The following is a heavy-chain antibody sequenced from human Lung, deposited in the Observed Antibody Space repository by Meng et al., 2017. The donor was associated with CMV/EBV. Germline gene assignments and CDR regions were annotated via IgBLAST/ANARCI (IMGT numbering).Heavy chain of an antibody. CDR1: GFTFDAFA. CDR3: THRGGERVTFDAMDV. CDR2: ISGNTGFI. D-gene: IGHD2-21*02. Sequence: GGSLRLSCTASGFTFDAFAMHWVRQSPGEGLEWVSGISGNTGFIGYADSVKGRFTISRDTAEKTLSLQINTLRAEDTALFYCTHRGGERVTFDAMDVWGQGTTVTVSS. V-gene: IGHV3-9*01. J-gene: IGHJ6*02.